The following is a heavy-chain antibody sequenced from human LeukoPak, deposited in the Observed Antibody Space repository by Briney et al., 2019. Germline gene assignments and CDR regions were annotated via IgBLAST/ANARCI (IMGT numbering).Heavy chain of an antibody. J-gene: IGHJ5*02. CDR1: GGTFIIYT. Sequence: SVTVSYKGSGGTFIIYTISWVGQAPGQGGEWMGWSIPILGIANYAQKFQGRVTITADQSTSTAYMELSSLRSDDTAVYYCASDYYDSSGYYRWGQGTLVTVSS. V-gene: IGHV1-69*10. CDR2: SIPILGIA. CDR3: ASDYYDSSGYYR. D-gene: IGHD3-22*01.